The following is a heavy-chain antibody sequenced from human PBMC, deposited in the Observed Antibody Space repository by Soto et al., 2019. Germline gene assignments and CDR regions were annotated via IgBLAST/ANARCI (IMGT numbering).Heavy chain of an antibody. CDR1: GGTFSSYA. CDR2: IIPIFGTA. D-gene: IGHD2-15*01. CDR3: ARSDCSGGSCYWSDDY. V-gene: IGHV1-69*12. Sequence: QVQLVQSGAEVKKPGSSVKVSCKASGGTFSSYAISWVRQAPGQGLEWMGGIIPIFGTANYAQKFQGRVTITADESTSTAYMELSSLRSEDTAVYYCARSDCSGGSCYWSDDYWGQGTVVTVSS. J-gene: IGHJ4*02.